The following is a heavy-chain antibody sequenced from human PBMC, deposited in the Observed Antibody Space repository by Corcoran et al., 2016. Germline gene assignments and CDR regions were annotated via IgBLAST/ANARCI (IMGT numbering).Heavy chain of an antibody. D-gene: IGHD3-3*01. CDR3: ATNYCFWI. Sequence: QVQLVQSGAEMKKPGASVKVSCKASGYSFTGYHLHWVRQAPGQGPEWMGWISPSGGTNYADNFQGRVTMTRDTSITTAYMELRRLNSDDSAVYYCATNYCFWIWGQGPLVTVSS. J-gene: IGHJ4*02. CDR1: GYSFTGYH. V-gene: IGHV1-2*02. CDR2: ISPSGGT.